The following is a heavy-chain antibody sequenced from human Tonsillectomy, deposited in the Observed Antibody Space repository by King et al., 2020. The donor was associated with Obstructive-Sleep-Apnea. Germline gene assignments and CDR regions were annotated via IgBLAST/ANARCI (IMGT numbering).Heavy chain of an antibody. CDR2: IYPGDSDT. CDR3: ARGTMVRGAFYYFDY. CDR1: GYSFTSYW. J-gene: IGHJ4*02. D-gene: IGHD3-10*01. V-gene: IGHV5-51*01. Sequence: QLVQSGAEVKKPGESLKISCKGSGYSFTSYWIGWVRQMPGKGLEWMGIIYPGDSDTRYSPSFQGKVTISADKSISTAYLQWSSLKASDTAMYYCARGTMVRGAFYYFDYWGQGTLVTVSS.